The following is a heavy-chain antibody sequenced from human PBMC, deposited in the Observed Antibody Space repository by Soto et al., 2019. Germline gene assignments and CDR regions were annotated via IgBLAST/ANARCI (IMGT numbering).Heavy chain of an antibody. CDR2: IYYTGST. CDR3: ARIGSTGWYWFDP. V-gene: IGHV4-61*01. J-gene: IGHJ5*02. D-gene: IGHD6-19*01. CDR1: GGSVSSGSYY. Sequence: SETQSLTCTVSGGSVSSGSYYWSWIRQSPEKGLEWIGYIYYTGSTNYNPSLKSRLTMSVDTSKNQVFLHLTSVTPTDTAVYYCARIGSTGWYWFDPWGQGTLVTVSS.